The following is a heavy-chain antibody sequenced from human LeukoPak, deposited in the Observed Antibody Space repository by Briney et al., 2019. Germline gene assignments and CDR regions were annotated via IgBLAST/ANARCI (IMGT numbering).Heavy chain of an antibody. J-gene: IGHJ4*02. Sequence: GASVKVSCKASGYTFTNYGISWVRQAPGQGLEWLAWINGYNGDTNHAQKLQGRVTMTTDTSTNIAFMELRSLTSDDTAVYYCARDLRSSSVCYFDYWGQGTLVTVSS. CDR1: GYTFTNYG. CDR3: ARDLRSSSVCYFDY. V-gene: IGHV1-18*01. CDR2: INGYNGDT. D-gene: IGHD6-6*01.